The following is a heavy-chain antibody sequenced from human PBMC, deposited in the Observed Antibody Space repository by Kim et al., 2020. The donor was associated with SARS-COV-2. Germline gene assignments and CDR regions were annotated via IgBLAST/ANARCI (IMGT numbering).Heavy chain of an antibody. CDR1: GFTFSNYG. CDR2: ISSSSSYI. Sequence: GGSLRLSCAASGFTFSNYGMNWVRQAPGKGLEWVSSISSSSSYIYYADSMKGRFTISRDNAKNSLYLQMNSLRAEDTAVYYCAREEELYCSSASCYFDYWGQGALVTVSS. V-gene: IGHV3-21*01. CDR3: AREEELYCSSASCYFDY. J-gene: IGHJ4*02. D-gene: IGHD2-2*01.